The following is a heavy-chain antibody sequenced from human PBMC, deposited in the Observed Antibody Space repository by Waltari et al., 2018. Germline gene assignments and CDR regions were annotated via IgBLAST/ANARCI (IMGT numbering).Heavy chain of an antibody. Sequence: QVQLVQSGAEVKKPGASVKVSCKASGYTFTGYYMHWVRQAPGQGLEWMGWINPNSGGTNDAQKFQGRVTMTRDTSISTAYMELSRLRSDDTAVYYCASTGGGRYYDFWSGYLPFDYWGQGTLVTVSS. V-gene: IGHV1-2*02. J-gene: IGHJ4*02. CDR3: ASTGGGRYYDFWSGYLPFDY. D-gene: IGHD3-3*01. CDR2: INPNSGGT. CDR1: GYTFTGYY.